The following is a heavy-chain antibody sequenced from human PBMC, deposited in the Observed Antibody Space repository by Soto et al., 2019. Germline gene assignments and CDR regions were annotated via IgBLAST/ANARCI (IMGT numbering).Heavy chain of an antibody. V-gene: IGHV3-9*01. D-gene: IGHD3-16*01. CDR2: ISWNSASI. CDR1: GFTFDDYA. J-gene: IGHJ4*02. Sequence: EMQLVESGGGLVQPGRSLRLSCAASGFTFDDYAMHWVRQVPGKGLEWVSGISWNSASIGYADSVKGRFTTSRDNAKNSLYLEMNSLKTEDTALYYCARYAAEVNTFFDFWGQGTQVTVSS. CDR3: ARYAAEVNTFFDF.